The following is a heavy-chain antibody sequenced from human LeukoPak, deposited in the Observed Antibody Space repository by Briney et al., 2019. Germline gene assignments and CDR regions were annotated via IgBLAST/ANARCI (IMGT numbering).Heavy chain of an antibody. CDR3: ARDLYYDSSGYPLFDY. CDR2: INPSGGST. J-gene: IGHJ4*02. D-gene: IGHD3-22*01. CDR1: GYTFTSYY. Sequence: GASVKVSCKASGYTFTSYYMHWVRQAPGQGLEWMGIINPSGGSTSYAQKFQGRVTMTRDTSTSTVYMELSSLRSEDTAVYYCARDLYYDSSGYPLFDYWGQGTLVTVSS. V-gene: IGHV1-46*01.